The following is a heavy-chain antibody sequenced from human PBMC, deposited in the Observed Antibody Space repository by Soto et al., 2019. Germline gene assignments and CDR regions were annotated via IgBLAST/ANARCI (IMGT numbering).Heavy chain of an antibody. D-gene: IGHD5-18*01. J-gene: IGHJ4*02. Sequence: GGSLRLSCAASGFTLSSYGMHWVRQAPGEGLGWVAVIWYDGSNKYYADSVKGRFTISRDHSKKTLYLQMNSLGAEDTAVYYCAREEAGGYSYGGVSTPLVDYWGQGTLVTVSS. CDR1: GFTLSSYG. CDR2: IWYDGSNK. CDR3: AREEAGGYSYGGVSTPLVDY. V-gene: IGHV3-33*01.